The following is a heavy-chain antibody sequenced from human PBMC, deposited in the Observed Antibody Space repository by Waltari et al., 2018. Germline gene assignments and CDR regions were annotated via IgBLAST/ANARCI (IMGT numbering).Heavy chain of an antibody. Sequence: EVRLAESGGGLVQPGGSVRLSCAGSGFAFRRSWIHWVRQAPGKGLMWLSRIKSDGTVTFYADSVRGRFIISRDNAKNTAYLQMNSLTDDDTAIYYCARFPYAGTTDGEWGQGTLITVSS. CDR3: ARFPYAGTTDGE. CDR2: IKSDGTVT. J-gene: IGHJ4*02. V-gene: IGHV3-74*01. CDR1: GFAFRRSW. D-gene: IGHD4-17*01.